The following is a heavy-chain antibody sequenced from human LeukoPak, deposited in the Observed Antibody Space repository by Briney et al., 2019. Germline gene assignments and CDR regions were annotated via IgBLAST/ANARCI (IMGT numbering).Heavy chain of an antibody. D-gene: IGHD3-10*01. J-gene: IGHJ3*02. CDR1: GYTFTSYY. CDR2: INPSGGST. Sequence: ASVKVSCKASGYTFTSYYMHWVRQAPGQGLEWMGIINPSGGSTSYAQKFQGRVTTTRDTSTSTVYMELSSLRSGDTAVYYCARVLLSAGAFDIWGQGTMVTVSS. V-gene: IGHV1-46*01. CDR3: ARVLLSAGAFDI.